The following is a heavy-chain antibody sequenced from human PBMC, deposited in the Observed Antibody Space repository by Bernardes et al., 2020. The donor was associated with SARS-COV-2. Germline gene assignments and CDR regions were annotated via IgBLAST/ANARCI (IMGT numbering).Heavy chain of an antibody. CDR3: ARESDWNYVFDY. CDR2: ISSCSYK. V-gene: IGHV3-21*01. Sequence: GRSRRVSCAASGFTFSSYSMNWVRQSPGKGLEWVTSISSCSYKYYADSVKGRFTISRDNAKDSLYLQMNSLRAEDTAVYFCARESDWNYVFDYWGQGTLVTVSS. D-gene: IGHD1-7*01. J-gene: IGHJ4*02. CDR1: GFTFSSYS.